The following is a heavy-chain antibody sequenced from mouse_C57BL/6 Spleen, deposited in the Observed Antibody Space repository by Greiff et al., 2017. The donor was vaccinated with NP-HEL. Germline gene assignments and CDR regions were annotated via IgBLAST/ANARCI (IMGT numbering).Heavy chain of an antibody. V-gene: IGHV1-64*01. J-gene: IGHJ4*01. D-gene: IGHD1-1*01. CDR2: IHPNSGST. CDR1: GYTFTSYW. CDR3: ARPFYGSSSYAMDD. Sequence: QVQLKQPGAELVKPGASVKLSCKASGYTFTSYWMHWVKQRPGQGLEWIGMIHPNSGSTNYNEKFKSKATLTVDKSSSTAYMQLSSLTSEDSAVYYCARPFYGSSSYAMDDWGQGTSVTVSS.